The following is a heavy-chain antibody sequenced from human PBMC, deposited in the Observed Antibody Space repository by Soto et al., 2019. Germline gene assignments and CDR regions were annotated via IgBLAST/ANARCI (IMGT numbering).Heavy chain of an antibody. CDR3: ARLIGNSWLDS. J-gene: IGHJ5*01. D-gene: IGHD3-16*01. V-gene: IGHV6-1*01. CDR1: GESVSSYSSS. Sequence: SPTHPLTCAICGESVSSYSSSWNWFRQSPSRGLEWLGRTYYRSKWYNDYAVSVKSRITINPDTSNNQVSLQLNSVTPDDTAVYYCARLIGNSWLDSWGQGTLVTVSS. CDR2: TYYRSKWYN.